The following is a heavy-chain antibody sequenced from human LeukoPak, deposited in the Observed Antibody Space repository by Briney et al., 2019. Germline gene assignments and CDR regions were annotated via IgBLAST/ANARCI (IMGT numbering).Heavy chain of an antibody. CDR2: INHSGST. CDR1: GGSISSSSYY. D-gene: IGHD4/OR15-4a*01. CDR3: ARLRGVRYYGA. V-gene: IGHV4-39*07. J-gene: IGHJ4*02. Sequence: SETLSLTCTVSGGSISSSSYYWSWIRQPPGKGLEWIGEINHSGSTNYNPSLKSRVTISVDTSKNQFSLKLSSVTAADTAVYYCARLRGVRYYGAWGQGTLVTVSS.